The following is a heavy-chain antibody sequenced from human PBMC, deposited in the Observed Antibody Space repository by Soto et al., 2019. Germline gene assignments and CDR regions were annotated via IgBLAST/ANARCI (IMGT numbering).Heavy chain of an antibody. D-gene: IGHD4-4*01. CDR1: GFTFADLA. Sequence: SLRLSCAAIGFTFADLAMHWIRQVPGKGLEWVAGINCNSGITGYADSVKGRFTISTDNANNSLHLEMNSLKSEDTALYYCAKGRGALTVVSNWFDPWGQGTLVTVSS. V-gene: IGHV3-9*01. CDR2: INCNSGIT. CDR3: AKGRGALTVVSNWFDP. J-gene: IGHJ5*02.